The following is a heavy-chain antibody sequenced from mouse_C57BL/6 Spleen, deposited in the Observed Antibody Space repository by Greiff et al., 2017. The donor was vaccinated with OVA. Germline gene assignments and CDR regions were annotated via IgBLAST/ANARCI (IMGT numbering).Heavy chain of an antibody. CDR3: ARGGDYSAMDY. CDR2: INPSSGYT. Sequence: QVQLQQSGAELARPGASVKMSCKASGYTFTSYTMHWVKQRPGQGLEWIGYINPSSGYTKYNQKFKDKATLTADKSYSTAYMHLSSLTSEDSAVYYCARGGDYSAMDYWGQGTSVTVAS. CDR1: GYTFTSYT. J-gene: IGHJ4*01. V-gene: IGHV1-4*01.